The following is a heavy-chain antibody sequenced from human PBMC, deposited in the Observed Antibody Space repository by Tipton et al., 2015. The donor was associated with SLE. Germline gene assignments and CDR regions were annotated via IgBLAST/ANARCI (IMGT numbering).Heavy chain of an antibody. J-gene: IGHJ2*01. V-gene: IGHV4-4*07. Sequence: TLSLTCTVSGGSISSYYWSWIRQPAGKGLEWIGRIYTSGSTNYNPSLKSRVTMSVDTSKNQFSLKLSSVTAADTAVYYCARDPYYYDSSGYYADAFDIWGRGTLVTVSS. D-gene: IGHD3-22*01. CDR3: ARDPYYYDSSGYYADAFDI. CDR1: GGSISSYY. CDR2: IYTSGST.